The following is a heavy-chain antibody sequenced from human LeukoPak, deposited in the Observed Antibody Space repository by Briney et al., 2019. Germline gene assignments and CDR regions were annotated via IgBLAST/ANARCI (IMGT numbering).Heavy chain of an antibody. J-gene: IGHJ6*02. CDR3: ARRITMVRGAIGYYYGMDV. V-gene: IGHV5-10-1*01. Sequence: GESLKISCKGSGYSFTSYWISWVRQMPGKGLGWMGRIDPSDSYTNYSPSFQGHVTISADKSISTAYLQWSSLKASDTAMYYCARRITMVRGAIGYYYGMDVWGQGTTVTVSS. CDR1: GYSFTSYW. CDR2: IDPSDSYT. D-gene: IGHD3-10*01.